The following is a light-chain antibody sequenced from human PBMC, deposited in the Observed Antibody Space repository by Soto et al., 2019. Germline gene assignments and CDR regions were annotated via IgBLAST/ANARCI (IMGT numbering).Light chain of an antibody. J-gene: IGLJ3*02. Sequence: QSALTQPRSVSGSPGQSITISCTGTSTDVGAFRYVSWYQQHPGKAPKIMIYEVTKRPSGVPDRFSGSKAGNTASLTVFGLQAEDEANYYCGSFAGPVWVFGGGTQLTVL. CDR2: EVT. V-gene: IGLV2-11*01. CDR1: STDVGAFRY. CDR3: GSFAGPVWV.